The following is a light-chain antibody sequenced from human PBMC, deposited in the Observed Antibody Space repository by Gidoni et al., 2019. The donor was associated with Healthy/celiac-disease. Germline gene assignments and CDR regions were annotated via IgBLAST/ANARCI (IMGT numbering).Light chain of an antibody. CDR3: QQYYSTPFT. Sequence: DIVMTQSPDSLAVSLGERATINFKSSQSFLYRSNNKNYLAWYQQKPGQPPKLLIYWASTRESGVPDRFSGSGSGTDFTLTISSLQAEDVAVYYCQQYYSTPFTFGPGTKVDIK. CDR1: QSFLYRSNNKNY. CDR2: WAS. V-gene: IGKV4-1*01. J-gene: IGKJ3*01.